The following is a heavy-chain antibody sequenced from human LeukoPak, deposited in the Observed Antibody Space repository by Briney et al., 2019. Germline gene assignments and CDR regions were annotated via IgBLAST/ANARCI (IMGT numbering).Heavy chain of an antibody. Sequence: ASVKVSCKASGYTFTSYGISWVRQAPGQGLEWXXXXSAYNGNTNYAQKLQGRVTMTTDTSTSTAYMELRSLRSDDTAVYYCARDQSPRGCSGYDSPYWGQGTLVTVSS. CDR1: GYTFTSYG. V-gene: IGHV1-18*04. J-gene: IGHJ4*02. D-gene: IGHD5-12*01. CDR2: XSAYNGNT. CDR3: ARDQSPRGCSGYDSPY.